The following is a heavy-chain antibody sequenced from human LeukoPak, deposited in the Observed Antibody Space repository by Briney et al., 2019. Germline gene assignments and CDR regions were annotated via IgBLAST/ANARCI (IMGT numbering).Heavy chain of an antibody. CDR1: GYTSTSYA. Sequence: GASVKVSCKASGYTSTSYAMHWVRQAPGQRLEWMGWINAGNGNTKYSQKFQGRVTITRDTSASTAYMELSSLRSEDTAVYYCARGDSYGLDYFDYWGQGTLVTVSS. CDR3: ARGDSYGLDYFDY. V-gene: IGHV1-3*01. J-gene: IGHJ4*02. D-gene: IGHD5-18*01. CDR2: INAGNGNT.